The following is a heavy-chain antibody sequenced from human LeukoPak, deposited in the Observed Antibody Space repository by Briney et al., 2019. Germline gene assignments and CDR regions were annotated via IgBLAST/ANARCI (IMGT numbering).Heavy chain of an antibody. D-gene: IGHD1-14*01. CDR2: IYSGGST. CDR3: ARDSPRIYYGMDV. Sequence: GGSLRLSCAASGFTVSSNYMSWVRQAPGKGLEWVSVIYSGGSTYYADSVKGRFTISRDNSKNTLYLQMNSLRAEDTAVYYCARDSPRIYYGMDVWGQGTTVTVSS. J-gene: IGHJ6*02. V-gene: IGHV3-53*01. CDR1: GFTVSSNY.